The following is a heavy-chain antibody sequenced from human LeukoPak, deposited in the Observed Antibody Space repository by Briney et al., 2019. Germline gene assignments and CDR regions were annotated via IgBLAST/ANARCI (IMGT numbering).Heavy chain of an antibody. CDR3: ARSESSGWFPNAFDI. CDR2: INPNSGGT. D-gene: IGHD6-19*01. CDR1: GYTFTGYY. Sequence: ASVKVSCKASGYTFTGYYMHWVRQAPGQGLEWMGWINPNSGGTNYAQKFQGRVTMTRDTSISTAYMELSRLRSDDTAVYYCARSESSGWFPNAFDIWGQGTMVTVSS. J-gene: IGHJ3*02. V-gene: IGHV1-2*02.